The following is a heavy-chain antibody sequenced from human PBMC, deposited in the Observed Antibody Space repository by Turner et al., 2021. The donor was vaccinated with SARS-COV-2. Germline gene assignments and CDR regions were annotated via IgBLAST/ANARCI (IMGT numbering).Heavy chain of an antibody. V-gene: IGHV3-30*18. CDR3: AKDGAPFLLYFGEPTFYFDY. D-gene: IGHD3-10*01. CDR1: GSPFSGYG. J-gene: IGHJ4*02. Sequence: QVQLVASGAGVVQPGRYVTLSCETSGSPFSGYGMHWVRQAPGKGLEWVSVISYDGSNKDYADSGKGRFTISRDNAKNTLDLQMNSLRAEDTAVYYGAKDGAPFLLYFGEPTFYFDYWGQGTLVTVSS. CDR2: ISYDGSNK.